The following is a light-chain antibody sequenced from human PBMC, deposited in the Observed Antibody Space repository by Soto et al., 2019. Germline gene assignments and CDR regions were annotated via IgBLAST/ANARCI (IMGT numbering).Light chain of an antibody. CDR3: MQPLQTPRT. J-gene: IGKJ1*01. CDR2: LGS. Sequence: DIVMTQSPLSLPVTPGEPASISCRSSQSLLHTNGYNYLDWYLQKPGQSPQALIYLGSNRSSGVPDRFSGSGSGTDFTLKISRVEAEDFGVYYCMQPLQTPRTSGQGTKVDIK. CDR1: QSLLHTNGYNY. V-gene: IGKV2-28*01.